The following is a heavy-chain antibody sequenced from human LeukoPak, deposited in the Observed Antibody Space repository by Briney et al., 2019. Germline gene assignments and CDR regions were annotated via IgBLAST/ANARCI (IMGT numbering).Heavy chain of an antibody. CDR1: GFTFSSVE. CDR2: ISSGGTTI. J-gene: IGHJ4*02. V-gene: IGHV3-48*03. D-gene: IGHD5-18*01. CDR3: ARDGGYSYGSFDY. Sequence: GGSLRLSCAASGFTFSSVEMNWVRQAPGKGLEWVSYISSGGTTIYYADSVKGRFTISRDNAKNSLYLQMNSLRAEDTAVYYCARDGGYSYGSFDYWGQGTLVTVSS.